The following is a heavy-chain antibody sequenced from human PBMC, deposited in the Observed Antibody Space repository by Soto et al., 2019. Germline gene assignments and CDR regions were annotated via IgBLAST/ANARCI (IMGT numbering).Heavy chain of an antibody. D-gene: IGHD1-26*01. CDR3: AKPSVGLTPTPFDY. CDR1: GFTFSSYA. V-gene: IGHV3-23*01. J-gene: IGHJ4*02. Sequence: EVQLLESGGGLVQPGGSLRLSCAASGFTFSSYAMSWVRQAPGKGLEWVAAISGSGGSTYYADSVKGRFTIARDNTKNTLYLQMNSLRAEDTAVYYCAKPSVGLTPTPFDYWGQGTLVTVSS. CDR2: ISGSGGST.